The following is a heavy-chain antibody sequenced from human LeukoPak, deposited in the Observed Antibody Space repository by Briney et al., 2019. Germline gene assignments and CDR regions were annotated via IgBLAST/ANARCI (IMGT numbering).Heavy chain of an antibody. V-gene: IGHV3-23*01. D-gene: IGHD3-22*01. CDR1: GFTFSNYA. Sequence: GGSLRLSCAASGFTFSNYAMNWVRQAPGKGLEWVLGISANGDTTYYVDSVRGRFTISRDNSKNSVFLQMNSLRDADTAVYYCVKDFWPARDGGGYYSPFEYWGEGTLVTVSS. CDR2: ISANGDTT. CDR3: VKDFWPARDGGGYYSPFEY. J-gene: IGHJ4*02.